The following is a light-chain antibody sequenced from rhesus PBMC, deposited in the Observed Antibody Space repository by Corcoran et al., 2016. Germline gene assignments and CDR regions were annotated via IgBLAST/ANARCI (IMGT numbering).Light chain of an antibody. CDR1: QSLLRSNGYNY. Sequence: DIVMTQTPLSLPVTLGEPASIPCRSSQSLLRSNGYNYLNWYSQKPGQSPQLLSYYGSNRASGVPDRLSGSGSGTECTLKISRVEGADVRFYCCMHARQTPYSFGRGTKVEIK. CDR3: MHARQTPYS. V-gene: IGKV2-60*02. J-gene: IGKJ2*01. CDR2: YGS.